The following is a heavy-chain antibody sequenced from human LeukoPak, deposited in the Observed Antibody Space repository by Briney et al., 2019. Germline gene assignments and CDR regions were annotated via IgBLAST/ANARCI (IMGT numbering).Heavy chain of an antibody. CDR2: IYYSGSI. CDR1: GGSISSGGYY. D-gene: IGHD5-24*01. CDR3: ARADGPHLGYYFDY. Sequence: PSETLSLTCTVSGGSISSGGYYWSWIRQHPGKGLEWIGYIYYSGSIYYNPSLKSRVTISVDTSKNQFSLKLSSVTAADTAVYYCARADGPHLGYYFDYWGQGTLVTVSS. J-gene: IGHJ4*02. V-gene: IGHV4-61*08.